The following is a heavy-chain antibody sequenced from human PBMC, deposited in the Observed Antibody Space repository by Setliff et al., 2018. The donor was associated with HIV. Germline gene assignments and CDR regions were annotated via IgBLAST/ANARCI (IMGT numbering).Heavy chain of an antibody. CDR3: VRDRRGSYSSGWYLDY. V-gene: IGHV3-64D*09. CDR2: ISSIGGST. CDR1: GFTFNNYA. Sequence: PGGSLRLSCSASGFTFNNYALHWVRQAPGKGLEYVSAISSIGGSTYYADSVKGRFTISRDNSKNTLYLQMSSLRAEDTAVYYCVRDRRGSYSSGWYLDYWGQGTLVTVSS. J-gene: IGHJ4*02. D-gene: IGHD6-19*01.